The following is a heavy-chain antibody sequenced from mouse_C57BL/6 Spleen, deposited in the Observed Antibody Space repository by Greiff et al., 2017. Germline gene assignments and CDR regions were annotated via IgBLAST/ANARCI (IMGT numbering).Heavy chain of an antibody. V-gene: IGHV5-16*01. D-gene: IGHD4-1*01. Sequence: EVHLVESEGGLVQPGSSMKLSCTASGFTFSDYYMAWVRQVPEKGLEWVANINYDGSSTYYLDSLKSRFIISRDNAKNILYLQMSSLKSEDTATYYCAREATNWDYFDYWGQGTTLTVSS. CDR2: INYDGSST. J-gene: IGHJ2*01. CDR1: GFTFSDYY. CDR3: AREATNWDYFDY.